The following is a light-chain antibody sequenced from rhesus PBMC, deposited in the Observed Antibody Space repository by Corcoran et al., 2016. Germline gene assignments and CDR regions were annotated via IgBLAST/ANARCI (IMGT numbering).Light chain of an antibody. CDR1: QSISSW. J-gene: IGKJ2*01. CDR3: QQCSSSPYS. V-gene: IGKV1-22*01. CDR2: KAS. Sequence: DIQMTQSPSSLSGSVGDTVTITCRASQSISSWLAWYQQQPGKAPKLLFDKASTLQSGVPSRFSGSGSGTDFTLTISSLQSEDSATYYCQQCSSSPYSFGQGTKVEIK.